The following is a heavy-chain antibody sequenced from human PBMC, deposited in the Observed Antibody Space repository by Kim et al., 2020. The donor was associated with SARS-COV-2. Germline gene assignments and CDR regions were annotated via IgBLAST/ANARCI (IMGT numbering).Heavy chain of an antibody. V-gene: IGHV3-33*06. CDR2: IWYDGTHK. J-gene: IGHJ4*02. D-gene: IGHD3-10*01. Sequence: GGSLRLSCAASGFIFSNYGMYWVRQAPGKGLEWVALIWYDGTHKYYEDSVKGRFTISRDNSKNTLYLQMNSLGAEDTAMYYCAKDIASYYYGSGSYHFDSWGQGTLVTVSS. CDR3: AKDIASYYYGSGSYHFDS. CDR1: GFIFSNYG.